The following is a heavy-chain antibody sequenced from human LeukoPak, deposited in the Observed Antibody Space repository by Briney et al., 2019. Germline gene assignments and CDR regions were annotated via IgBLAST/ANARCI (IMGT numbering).Heavy chain of an antibody. D-gene: IGHD3-22*01. J-gene: IGHJ4*02. Sequence: PSETLSLTCTVSGGSISSYYWSWIRQPAGKGLEWIGRIYTSGSTNYNPSLKSRVSISVDTSKNQFSLKLTSVSAADTAVYYCARRHSSAYLDYWGQGALVIVSS. CDR3: ARRHSSAYLDY. CDR2: IYTSGST. V-gene: IGHV4-4*07. CDR1: GGSISSYY.